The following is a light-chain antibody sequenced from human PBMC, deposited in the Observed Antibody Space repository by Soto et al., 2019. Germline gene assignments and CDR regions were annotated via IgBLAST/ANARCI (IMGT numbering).Light chain of an antibody. CDR1: SSDVGGYNE. CDR2: EVT. Sequence: QSVPTQPPSASGSPGQSATISCTGTSSDVGGYNEVSWYQQYPGKAPKLMIYEVTKRPSGVPDRFSGSKSGNTASLTVSGLQAEDEADYYCSSYAGSSTWVFGGGTKLTVL. CDR3: SSYAGSSTWV. V-gene: IGLV2-8*01. J-gene: IGLJ2*01.